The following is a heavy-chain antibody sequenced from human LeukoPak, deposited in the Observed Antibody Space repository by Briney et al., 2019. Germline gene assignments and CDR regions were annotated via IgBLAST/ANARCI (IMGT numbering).Heavy chain of an antibody. V-gene: IGHV3-33*01. D-gene: IGHD2/OR15-2a*01. CDR3: VRGIRTLDY. Sequence: EGSLRLSCAASGFTFSNYGMHWVRQAPGKGLEWVADIWYDGSNKYYADSVKGRFTISRDNSKNTLYLQMNSLRAEDTAMYYCVRGIRTLDYWGQGTLVTVSS. CDR1: GFTFSNYG. CDR2: IWYDGSNK. J-gene: IGHJ4*02.